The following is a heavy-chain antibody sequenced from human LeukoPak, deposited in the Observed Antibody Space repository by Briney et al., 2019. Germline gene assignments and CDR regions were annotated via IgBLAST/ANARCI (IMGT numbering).Heavy chain of an antibody. CDR2: ISSSSSYI. J-gene: IGHJ4*02. CDR3: ARVRYCTNGVCSHFDY. Sequence: GGSLRLSCAASGFTFSSYAMSWVRQAPGKGLEWVSSISSSSSYIYYADSVKGRFTISRDNAKNSLYLQMNSLRAEDTAVYYCARVRYCTNGVCSHFDYWGQGTLVTVSS. V-gene: IGHV3-21*01. CDR1: GFTFSSYA. D-gene: IGHD2-8*01.